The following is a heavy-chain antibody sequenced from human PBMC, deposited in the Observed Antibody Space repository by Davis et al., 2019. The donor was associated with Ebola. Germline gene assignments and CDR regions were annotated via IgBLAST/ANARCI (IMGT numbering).Heavy chain of an antibody. D-gene: IGHD2-2*03. CDR2: INPSGGST. V-gene: IGHV1-46*01. CDR3: ARDMDMVVVPARMGPYYYYYGIDV. Sequence: ASVKVSCKASAYTFTSHYIHWVRQAPGQGLEWMGIINPSGGSTSYEQKFQGRATLTRDTPTSTVYMELSSLRSEDTAVYYCARDMDMVVVPARMGPYYYYYGIDVWGQGTTVTVSS. J-gene: IGHJ6*02. CDR1: AYTFTSHY.